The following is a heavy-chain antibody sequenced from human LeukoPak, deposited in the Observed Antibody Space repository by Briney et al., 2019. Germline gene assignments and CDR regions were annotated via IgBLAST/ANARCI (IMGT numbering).Heavy chain of an antibody. CDR1: GYTFNNYG. D-gene: IGHD4-23*01. CDR3: ARKRRYGGNVDY. J-gene: IGHJ4*02. V-gene: IGHV1-18*01. Sequence: ASVKVSCKTSGYTFNNYGITWVRQAPGQGLEWMGWITVINGNTNYAQKFQGRVTMTRDTSISTAYMELSRLRSDDTAVYYCARKRRYGGNVDYWGQGTLVTVSS. CDR2: ITVINGNT.